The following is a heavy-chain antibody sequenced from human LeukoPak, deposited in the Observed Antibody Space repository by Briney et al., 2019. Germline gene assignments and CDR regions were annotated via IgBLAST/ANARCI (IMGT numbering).Heavy chain of an antibody. D-gene: IGHD3-10*01. J-gene: IGHJ6*03. Sequence: ASVKVSCKASGYTFTSYGINWVRQATGQGLEWMGWMNPNSGNTGYAQKFQGRVTITRNTSISTAYIELSSLRSEDTAVYYCARGPRITMVRGGQWYYYMDVWGKGTTVTISS. CDR2: MNPNSGNT. CDR1: GYTFTSYG. CDR3: ARGPRITMVRGGQWYYYMDV. V-gene: IGHV1-8*03.